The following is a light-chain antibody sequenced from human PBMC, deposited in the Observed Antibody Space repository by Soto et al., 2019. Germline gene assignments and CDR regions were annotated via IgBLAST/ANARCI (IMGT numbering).Light chain of an antibody. CDR3: TSYAGFSNPVI. V-gene: IGLV2-8*01. CDR1: SSDVGNYNY. CDR2: EVN. Sequence: QSALTQPPSASGSPGQSVTISCTGTSSDVGNYNYVSWYQQHPDKAPKLMIYEVNKRPSGVPDRFSGSKSGNTASLTVSGLQAEDEADYYRTSYAGFSNPVIFAEGTQLTVL. J-gene: IGLJ2*01.